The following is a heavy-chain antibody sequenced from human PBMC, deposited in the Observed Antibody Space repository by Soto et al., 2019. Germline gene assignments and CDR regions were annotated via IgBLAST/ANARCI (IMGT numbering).Heavy chain of an antibody. J-gene: IGHJ6*02. D-gene: IGHD6-19*01. V-gene: IGHV1-46*01. CDR1: GSAITRYY. CDR3: ARDTSGWSLNGVDG. Sequence: QVDLVQSGAEVKKPGASVTISCKASGSAITRYYIHWVRQAPGRGIEWMGIINPGGGSASYAQKFQDRVTIDKDTSTGTVYMDLRSLRTEDTAVYYCARDTSGWSLNGVDGWGQGTTVNVSS. CDR2: INPGGGSA.